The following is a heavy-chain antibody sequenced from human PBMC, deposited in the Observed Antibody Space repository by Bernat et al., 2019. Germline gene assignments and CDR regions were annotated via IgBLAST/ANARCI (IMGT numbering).Heavy chain of an antibody. CDR1: GFTFSSYW. J-gene: IGHJ4*02. CDR3: AGVDY. Sequence: EVQLVESGGGLVQPGGSLRLSCAGSGFTFSSYWMNWFRQAPGKGLEWVANINQDGSEKYFVDYVKGRFTISRDNTKNSVYLQMNSPRAEDTALDYCAGVDYWGQGTLVTVSS. CDR2: INQDGSEK. V-gene: IGHV3-7*04.